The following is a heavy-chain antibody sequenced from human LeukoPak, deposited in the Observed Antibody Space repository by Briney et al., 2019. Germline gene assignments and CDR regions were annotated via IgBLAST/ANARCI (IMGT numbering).Heavy chain of an antibody. CDR3: ARVASNYDFDY. CDR1: GFTFSSYS. D-gene: IGHD4-11*01. J-gene: IGHJ4*02. V-gene: IGHV3-21*04. Sequence: PGGSLRLSCAASGFTFSSYSMNWVRQAPGKGLEWVSSITRSSYIYYADSVKGRFTVSRDNAKNSLYLQMNSLRAEDTALYYCARVASNYDFDYWGQGTLVTVSS. CDR2: ITRSSYI.